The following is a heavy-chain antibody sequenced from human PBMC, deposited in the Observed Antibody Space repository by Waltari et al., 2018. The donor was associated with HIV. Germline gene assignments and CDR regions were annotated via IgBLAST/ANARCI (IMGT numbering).Heavy chain of an antibody. V-gene: IGHV3-53*01. CDR2: AYNDGTT. CDR1: GVSVTTNY. J-gene: IGHJ4*02. Sequence: GGSLRLSCVASGVSVTTNYMSWVRQAPGKGLEWVSMAYNDGTTHYADSVRGRFSIARDNSQNTLFLQMNSLRVDDTAVYYCARWTGTYYDSWGQGTLVTVSS. D-gene: IGHD3-16*01. CDR3: ARWTGTYYDS.